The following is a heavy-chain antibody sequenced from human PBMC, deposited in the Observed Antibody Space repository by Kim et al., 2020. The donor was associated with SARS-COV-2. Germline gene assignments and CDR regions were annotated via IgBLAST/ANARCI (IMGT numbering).Heavy chain of an antibody. D-gene: IGHD3-9*01. CDR1: GFTFSTYA. J-gene: IGHJ3*02. Sequence: GGSLRLSCAASGFTFSTYAMHWVRQAPGKGLEWVAAIWYDGSDKYYTDSVKGRFTISRDNSKNTLYLQMTGLRAEDTAVYYCARDHPHSRSFDWLHLDAFDIWGQGTMVTVSS. CDR2: IWYDGSDK. CDR3: ARDHPHSRSFDWLHLDAFDI. V-gene: IGHV3-33*01.